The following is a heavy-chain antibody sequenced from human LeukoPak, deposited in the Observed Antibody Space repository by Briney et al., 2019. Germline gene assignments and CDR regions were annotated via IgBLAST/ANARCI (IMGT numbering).Heavy chain of an antibody. CDR3: ARVDILTGYYSFDY. CDR2: IYYSGST. Sequence: SQTLSLTCTVSGGSISSGDYYWSWIRQPPGKGLEWIGYIYYSGSTYYNPSLKSRVTISVDTSKNQFSLKLSSVTAADTAVYYCARVDILTGYYSFDYWGQGTLVTVSS. V-gene: IGHV4-30-4*01. CDR1: GGSISSGDYY. D-gene: IGHD3-9*01. J-gene: IGHJ4*02.